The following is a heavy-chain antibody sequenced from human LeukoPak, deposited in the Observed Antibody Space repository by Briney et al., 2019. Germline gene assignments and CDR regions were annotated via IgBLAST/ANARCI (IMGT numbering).Heavy chain of an antibody. CDR3: ARDTDFGDV. CDR2: INPDGSSS. CDR1: GFTFSSYW. V-gene: IGHV3-74*01. Sequence: GGSLRLSCAASGFTFSSYWMHWVRQAPGKGLVWVSRINPDGSSSTYGDSVEGRFTISRDNAKNTLYLQMNSLRAEDTAVYYCARDTDFGDVWGKGTTATVSS. D-gene: IGHD3-3*01. J-gene: IGHJ6*04.